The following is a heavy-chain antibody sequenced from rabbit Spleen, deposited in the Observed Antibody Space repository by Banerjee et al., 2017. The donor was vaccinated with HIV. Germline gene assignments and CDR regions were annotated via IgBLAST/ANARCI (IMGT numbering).Heavy chain of an antibody. D-gene: IGHD1-1*01. CDR3: VRGASGSGYYSL. J-gene: IGHJ4*01. Sequence: QSLEESGGGLVQPGGSLTLSCKASRFDFSTCSMSWVRQAPGKGLEWIGYIVPIFGVTYYANWVNGRFTISSHNAQNTLYLQLNSLTAADTATYFCVRGASGSGYYSLWGPGTLVT. CDR2: IVPIFGVT. CDR1: RFDFSTCS. V-gene: IGHV1S7*01.